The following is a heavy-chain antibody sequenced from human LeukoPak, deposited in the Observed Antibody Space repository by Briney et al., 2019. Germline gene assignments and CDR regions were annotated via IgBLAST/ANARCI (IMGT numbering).Heavy chain of an antibody. Sequence: GGSLRLSCAASGFTFSSYSINWVRQAPGKGLEWVSSISSSSSYIYYADSVKGRFTISRDNAKNSLYLQMNSLRAEDTAVYYCARSGSGWTHAYWGQGTLVTVSS. J-gene: IGHJ4*02. CDR2: ISSSSSYI. D-gene: IGHD6-19*01. CDR3: ARSGSGWTHAY. CDR1: GFTFSSYS. V-gene: IGHV3-21*01.